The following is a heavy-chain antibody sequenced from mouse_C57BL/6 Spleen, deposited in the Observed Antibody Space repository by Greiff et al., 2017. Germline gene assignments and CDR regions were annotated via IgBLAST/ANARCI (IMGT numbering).Heavy chain of an antibody. CDR1: GYAFSSYW. Sequence: VQLHQSGAELVKPGASVKISCKASGYAFSSYWMNWVKQRPGKGLEWIGQIYPGDGDTNYNGQFKGKATLPADKPAITAYMQLSSLTSEDSAVYFCARTPLDYSNHYYARDYWGQGTSVTVSS. D-gene: IGHD2-5*01. J-gene: IGHJ4*01. V-gene: IGHV1-80*01. CDR3: ARTPLDYSNHYYARDY. CDR2: IYPGDGDT.